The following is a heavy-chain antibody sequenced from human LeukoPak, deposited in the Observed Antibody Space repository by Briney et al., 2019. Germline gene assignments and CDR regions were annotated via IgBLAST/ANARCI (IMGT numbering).Heavy chain of an antibody. V-gene: IGHV3-74*01. CDR3: VRDLGGRSGH. D-gene: IGHD1-26*01. Sequence: GGSLRLSCAASGFTFSSNWMHWVRQAPGKGLVWVSRINEDGSTTSYADSVKGRSTIFRDNAKNTLYLQMNSLRAEDTAVYYCVRDLGGRSGHWGRGTLVTVSS. CDR2: INEDGSTT. CDR1: GFTFSSNW. J-gene: IGHJ4*02.